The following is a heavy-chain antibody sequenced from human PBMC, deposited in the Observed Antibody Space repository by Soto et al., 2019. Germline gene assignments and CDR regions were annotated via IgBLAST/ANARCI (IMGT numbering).Heavy chain of an antibody. J-gene: IGHJ4*02. CDR3: TRSILGRDGYRYYFDY. Sequence: QVQLVQSGAEVKKPGSSVKVSCKASGGTFSSYAISWVRQAPGQGLEWMGGIIPIFGTANYAQKFQGRVTITADESTSTAYMELSSLRSEVTAVYYCTRSILGRDGYRYYFDYWGQGTLVTVSS. CDR1: GGTFSSYA. CDR2: IIPIFGTA. D-gene: IGHD5-12*01. V-gene: IGHV1-69*01.